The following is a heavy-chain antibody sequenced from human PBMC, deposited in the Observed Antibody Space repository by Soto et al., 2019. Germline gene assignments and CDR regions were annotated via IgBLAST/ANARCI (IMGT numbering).Heavy chain of an antibody. J-gene: IGHJ6*02. CDR2: INHSGST. CDR1: GGSFSGYY. V-gene: IGHV4-34*01. Sequence: QVQLQQWGAGLLKPSETLSLTCAVYGGSFSGYYWSWIRQPPGKWLEWIGEINHSGSTNYNPSLKSRVTISVDTYKNQFYLKLSSVTAADTAVYYCARGDRRATSGMEVWGQGTTVTVSS. CDR3: ARGDRRATSGMEV. D-gene: IGHD1-26*01.